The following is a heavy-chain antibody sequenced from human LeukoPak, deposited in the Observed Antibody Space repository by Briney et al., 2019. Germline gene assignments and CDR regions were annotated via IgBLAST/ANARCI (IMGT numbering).Heavy chain of an antibody. D-gene: IGHD6-13*01. V-gene: IGHV4-59*01. CDR3: ARSRSSSWYLDY. J-gene: IGHJ4*02. CDR1: GGSIISYY. CDR2: IYYSGST. Sequence: SETLSLTCTVSGGSIISYYWSWIRQPPGEGLEWIGYIYYSGSTNYNPSLKSRVTISVDTSKNQFALKLSSVTAADTDVYYCARSRSSSWYLDYWGQGTLVTVSS.